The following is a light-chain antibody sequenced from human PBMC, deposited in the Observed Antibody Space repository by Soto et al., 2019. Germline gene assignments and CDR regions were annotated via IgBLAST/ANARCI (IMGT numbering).Light chain of an antibody. V-gene: IGKV3-20*01. CDR3: QQYGDSSLT. CDR2: GAS. CDR1: QSVSSNY. J-gene: IGKJ4*01. Sequence: EIVLAQSPGTLSLSPGERATLSCRASQSVSSNYLAWYQQKPGQAPRLLIYGASSRATGIPDRFSGSGSGTDFTLTISRLEPEDFAVYYCQQYGDSSLTFGGGTKVEI.